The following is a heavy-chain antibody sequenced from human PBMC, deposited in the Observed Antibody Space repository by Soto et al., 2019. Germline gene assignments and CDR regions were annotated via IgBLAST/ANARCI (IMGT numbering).Heavy chain of an antibody. Sequence: EVQLLESGGGLVQPGGSLRLSCEASGFTFSTYVMNWVRQAPGKGLEWVSAISGSGDTTYYADSVKGRFTVSRDNSKNTLYLQMNSLRGEDTAVFYCAKERSSGWSFDYWGQGTLVTVSS. CDR1: GFTFSTYV. J-gene: IGHJ4*02. CDR2: ISGSGDTT. CDR3: AKERSSGWSFDY. D-gene: IGHD6-19*01. V-gene: IGHV3-23*01.